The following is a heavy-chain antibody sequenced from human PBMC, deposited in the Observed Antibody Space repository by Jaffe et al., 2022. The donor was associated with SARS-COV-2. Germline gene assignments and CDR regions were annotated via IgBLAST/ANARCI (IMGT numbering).Heavy chain of an antibody. CDR3: AKDDYGAY. Sequence: QVQLVESGGGVVQPGRSLRLSCAASGFTFSSYGMHWVRQAPGKGLEWVAVISYDGSNKYYADSVKGRFTISRDNSKNTLYLQMNSLRAEDTAVYYCAKDDYGAYWGQGTLVTVSS. CDR2: ISYDGSNK. V-gene: IGHV3-30*18. J-gene: IGHJ4*02. CDR1: GFTFSSYG.